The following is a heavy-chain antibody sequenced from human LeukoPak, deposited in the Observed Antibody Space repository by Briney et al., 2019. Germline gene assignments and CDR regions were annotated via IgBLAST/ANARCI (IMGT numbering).Heavy chain of an antibody. CDR3: ATGKEWMALDY. J-gene: IGHJ4*02. D-gene: IGHD5-24*01. V-gene: IGHV3-66*01. CDR1: GFTDSTKY. Sequence: GGSLRLSCAASGFTDSTKYMTWVRQAPGKRLEWVSIIYRGTETNYADSVKDRFIISRDFSRNTFFLDLNRLRIDDTAIYYCATGKEWMALDYWGQGSLVTVSS. CDR2: IYRGTET.